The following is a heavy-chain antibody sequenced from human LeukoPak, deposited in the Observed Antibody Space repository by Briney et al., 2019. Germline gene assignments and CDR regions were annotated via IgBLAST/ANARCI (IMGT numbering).Heavy chain of an antibody. CDR2: IYYSGST. V-gene: IGHV4-39*07. CDR3: AREAVAYTFDY. D-gene: IGHD6-19*01. CDR1: GGSISSSSYY. Sequence: SETLSLTCTVSGGSISSSSYYWGWIRQPPGTGLEWIGSIYYSGSTYYNPSLKSRVTISVDTSKNQFSLKLSSVTAADTAVYYCAREAVAYTFDYWGQGTLVTVSS. J-gene: IGHJ4*02.